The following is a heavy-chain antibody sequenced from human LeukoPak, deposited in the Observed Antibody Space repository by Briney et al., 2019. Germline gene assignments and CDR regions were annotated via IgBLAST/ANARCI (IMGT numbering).Heavy chain of an antibody. J-gene: IGHJ4*02. CDR3: ARTADFWSGSPNFDY. CDR2: IYYSGST. CDR1: GGSLSSGDYY. Sequence: SETLSLTCTVSGGSLSSGDYYWSWIRQPPGKGLEWIGYIYYSGSTYYNPSLKSRVTISVDTSKNQFSLKLSAVTAADTAVYYCARTADFWSGSPNFDYWGQGTLVTVSS. V-gene: IGHV4-30-4*08. D-gene: IGHD3-3*01.